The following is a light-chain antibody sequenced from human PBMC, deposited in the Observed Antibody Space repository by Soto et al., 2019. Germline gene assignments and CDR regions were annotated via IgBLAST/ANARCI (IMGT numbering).Light chain of an antibody. CDR2: HDS. CDR3: QACDSSSDDSV. CDR1: NIGSNS. J-gene: IGLJ1*01. Sequence: SSDLTLPPSVSVAPGQTARITCGGYNIGSNSVHWYQQKPGQAPVMVVYHDSGRPSGISERFSGSHSGNTATLTISRVEDGDEADYYCQACDSSSDDSVFGNWTSVTVL. V-gene: IGLV3-21*02.